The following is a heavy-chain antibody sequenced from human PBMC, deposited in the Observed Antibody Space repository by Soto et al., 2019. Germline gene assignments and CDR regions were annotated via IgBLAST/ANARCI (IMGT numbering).Heavy chain of an antibody. V-gene: IGHV6-1*01. Sequence: TLSLTCAISGDSVSSNSAAWNWIRQSPSRGLEWLGRTYYRSKWYNDYAVSVKSRITINPDTSKNQFSLQLNSVTPEDTAVYYCAREEQQQLSGDYFDYWGQGTLVTVSS. D-gene: IGHD6-13*01. CDR2: TYYRSKWYN. CDR3: AREEQQQLSGDYFDY. CDR1: GDSVSSNSAA. J-gene: IGHJ4*02.